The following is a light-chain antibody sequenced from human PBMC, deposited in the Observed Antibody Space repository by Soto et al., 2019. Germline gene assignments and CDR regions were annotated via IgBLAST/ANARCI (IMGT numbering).Light chain of an antibody. CDR1: QSISSW. CDR3: QQYENYWT. V-gene: IGKV1-5*01. J-gene: IGKJ1*01. CDR2: DAS. Sequence: DIQMTQSPSTLSASVGARVTITCRASQSISSWLAWYQHKPGKAPKLLIYDASNLDSGVPSRFSGSGSGTEFPLTISNLQPEDCATYYCQQYENYWTVGQGTKVDIK.